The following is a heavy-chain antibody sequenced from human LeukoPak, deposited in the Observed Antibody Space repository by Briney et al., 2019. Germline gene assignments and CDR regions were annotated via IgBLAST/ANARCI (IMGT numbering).Heavy chain of an antibody. Sequence: SETLSLTCTVPGGSISSSSYYWGWIRQPPGKGLEWIGSIYYSGSTYYNPSLKSRVTISVDTSKNQFSLKLSSVTAADTAVYYCARLRNGFTGNYWGQGTLVTVSS. CDR1: GGSISSSSYY. CDR3: ARLRNGFTGNY. J-gene: IGHJ4*02. D-gene: IGHD1-1*01. CDR2: IYYSGST. V-gene: IGHV4-39*01.